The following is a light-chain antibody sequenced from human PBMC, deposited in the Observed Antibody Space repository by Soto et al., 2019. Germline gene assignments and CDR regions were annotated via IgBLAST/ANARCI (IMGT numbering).Light chain of an antibody. CDR2: DVT. Sequence: QSALTQPASVSGSPGQAITLSCTGTSSDVGGYNYVSWYQQHPGKAPKLMIYDVTNRPSGVSNRFSGSKSGNTASLTISGVQGEDEADYYCSSYTTSSTLVFGGGTKLTVL. CDR1: SSDVGGYNY. CDR3: SSYTTSSTLV. J-gene: IGLJ3*02. V-gene: IGLV2-14*01.